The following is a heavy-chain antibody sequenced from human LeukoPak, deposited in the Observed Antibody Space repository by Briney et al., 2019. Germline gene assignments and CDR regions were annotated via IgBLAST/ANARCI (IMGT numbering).Heavy chain of an antibody. D-gene: IGHD2-2*02. V-gene: IGHV4-31*11. CDR3: ARLLGYCSSTSCYSGDYYYGMDV. J-gene: IGHJ6*02. Sequence: SETLSLTCAVYGGSFSGYYWSWIRQHPGKGLEWIGYIYYSGSTYYNPSLKSRVTISVDTSKNQFSLKLSSVTAADTAVYYCARLLGYCSSTSCYSGDYYYGMDVWGQGTTVTVSS. CDR1: GGSFSGYY. CDR2: IYYSGST.